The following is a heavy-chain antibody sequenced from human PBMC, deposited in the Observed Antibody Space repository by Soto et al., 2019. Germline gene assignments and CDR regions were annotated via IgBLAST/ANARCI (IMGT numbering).Heavy chain of an antibody. CDR1: GGAFSSYT. Sequence: SVKVSCKASGGAFSSYTISWVRQAPGQGLEWMGRIIPILGIANYAQKFQGRVTITADKSTSTAYMELSSLRSEDTAVYYCASYPYCSGGSCRGRYYYYMDVWGKGTTVTVSS. J-gene: IGHJ6*03. CDR3: ASYPYCSGGSCRGRYYYYMDV. V-gene: IGHV1-69*02. D-gene: IGHD2-15*01. CDR2: IIPILGIA.